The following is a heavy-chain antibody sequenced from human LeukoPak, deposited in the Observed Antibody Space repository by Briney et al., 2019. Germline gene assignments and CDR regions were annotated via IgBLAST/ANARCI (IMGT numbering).Heavy chain of an antibody. Sequence: GGSLRLSCAASGFTFSSYSMNWVRQAPGKGLEWVSSISSSSSYIYYADSVKGRFTISRDNAKNSLYLQMNSLRAEDTAVYCCARDRNYGSGSYSLYYYYGMDVWGKGTTVTVSS. CDR2: ISSSSSYI. CDR3: ARDRNYGSGSYSLYYYYGMDV. V-gene: IGHV3-21*01. J-gene: IGHJ6*04. D-gene: IGHD3-10*01. CDR1: GFTFSSYS.